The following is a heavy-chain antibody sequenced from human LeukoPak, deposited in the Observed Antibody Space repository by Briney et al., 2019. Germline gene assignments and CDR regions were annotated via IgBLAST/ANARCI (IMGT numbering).Heavy chain of an antibody. CDR3: TISAPGKRYFDN. J-gene: IGHJ4*02. Sequence: GGSLRLSCAASGFTFSNYWMYWVRQAPGKGQVCVSRINTDGSSTSYADSVTGRFTISRDDAKNTLYLQMNSLRTEDTAVYYCTISAPGKRYFDNWGQGTLVTVSS. CDR2: INTDGSST. D-gene: IGHD3-10*01. CDR1: GFTFSNYW. V-gene: IGHV3-74*03.